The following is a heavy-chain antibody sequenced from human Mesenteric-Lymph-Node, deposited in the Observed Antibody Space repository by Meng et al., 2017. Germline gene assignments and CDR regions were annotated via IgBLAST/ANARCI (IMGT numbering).Heavy chain of an antibody. D-gene: IGHD2-15*01. CDR2: INDSGST. CDR1: DGSISSNY. CDR3: ARGGDIVVVVAAVFDY. V-gene: IGHV4-59*12. J-gene: IGHJ4*02. Sequence: SETLSLTCTVSDGSISSNYWSWIRQPPGKGLEWIGYINDSGSTNYNPSLKSRVSISVDTSKNQFSLKLSSVTAADTAVYYCARGGDIVVVVAAVFDYWGQGTLVTVSS.